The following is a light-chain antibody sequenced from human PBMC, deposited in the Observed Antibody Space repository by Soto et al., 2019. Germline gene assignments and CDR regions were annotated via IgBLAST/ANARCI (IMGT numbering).Light chain of an antibody. J-gene: IGKJ1*01. V-gene: IGKV3-20*01. CDR1: QSVSSSY. CDR3: QQYGSSLVA. Sequence: EIVLTQSPGTLSLSPGERATLSCRASQSVSSSYLAWYQQKPGQAPRLRIYGASSRATGIPDRFSGRGAGTDCTRTISRLEPEDFAVYYCQQYGSSLVAVGQGTKVDIK. CDR2: GAS.